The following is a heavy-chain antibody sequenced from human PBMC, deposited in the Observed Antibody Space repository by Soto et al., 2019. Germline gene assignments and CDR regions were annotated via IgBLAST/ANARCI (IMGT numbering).Heavy chain of an antibody. CDR1: GGSITSGCYY. J-gene: IGHJ5*02. V-gene: IGHV4-31*03. Sequence: PSETLSLTGKVSGGSITSGCYYWSWIRQHPVKGLEWIGYTYYTGITYYNPSLKGRVTISLDTYGSHFSLSLTSVTAADTAIYYCARGGSTWYGDKWLDPSGPGTLVTVSS. CDR3: ARGGSTWYGDKWLDP. CDR2: TYYTGIT. D-gene: IGHD6-13*01.